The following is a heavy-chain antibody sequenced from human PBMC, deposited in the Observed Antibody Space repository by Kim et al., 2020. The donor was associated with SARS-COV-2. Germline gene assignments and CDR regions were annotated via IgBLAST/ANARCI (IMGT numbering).Heavy chain of an antibody. CDR2: INPSGGST. J-gene: IGHJ6*02. CDR1: GYTFTSYY. CDR3: ARDPSSSWYYPFEYYYGMDV. D-gene: IGHD6-13*01. V-gene: IGHV1-46*01. Sequence: ASVKVSCKASGYTFTSYYMHWVRQAPGQGLEWMGIINPSGGSTSYAQKFQGRVTMTRDTSTSTVYMELSSLRSEDTAVYYCARDPSSSWYYPFEYYYGMDVGGQGTTVTVSS.